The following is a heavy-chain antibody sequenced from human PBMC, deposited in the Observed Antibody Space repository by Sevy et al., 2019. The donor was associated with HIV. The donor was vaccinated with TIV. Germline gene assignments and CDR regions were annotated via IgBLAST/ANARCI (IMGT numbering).Heavy chain of an antibody. D-gene: IGHD3-16*01. CDR2: FDPEDGEP. CDR1: GNTLSDLS. CDR3: ASVGYYDSTAHKQDHGGY. J-gene: IGHJ4*02. Sequence: ASVKVSCKVSGNTLSDLSMHWVRQSPGKGFEWIGGFDPEDGEPIYARKFQGRVTVTEDTSTDTAYMELSSLRSEDTAVYYCASVGYYDSTAHKQDHGGYWGQGTLITVSS. V-gene: IGHV1-24*01.